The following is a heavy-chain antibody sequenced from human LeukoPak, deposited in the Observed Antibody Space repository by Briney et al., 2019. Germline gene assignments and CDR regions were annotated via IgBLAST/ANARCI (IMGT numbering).Heavy chain of an antibody. CDR1: GGSISSGGYY. J-gene: IGHJ6*02. Sequence: SQTLSLTCTVSGGSISSGGYYWSWIRQPPGKGLEWIGYIYYSGSTNYNPSLKSRVTISVDTSKNQFSLKLSSVTAADTAVYYCARADGNYYYYGMDVWGQGTTVTVSS. CDR2: IYYSGST. V-gene: IGHV4-61*08. CDR3: ARADGNYYYYGMDV.